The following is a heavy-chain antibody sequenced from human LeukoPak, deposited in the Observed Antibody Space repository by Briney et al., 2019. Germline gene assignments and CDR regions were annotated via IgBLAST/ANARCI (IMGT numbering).Heavy chain of an antibody. CDR2: IYYSGST. CDR3: ASLNHIYDILTLPHAFDI. V-gene: IGHV4-61*05. D-gene: IGHD3-9*01. J-gene: IGHJ3*02. CDR1: GGSISSSSYY. Sequence: PSETLSLTCTVSGGSISSSSYYWGWIRQPPGKGLEWIGYIYYSGSTNYNPSLKSRVTISVDTSKNQFSLKLSSVTAADTAVYYCASLNHIYDILTLPHAFDIWGQGTMVTVSS.